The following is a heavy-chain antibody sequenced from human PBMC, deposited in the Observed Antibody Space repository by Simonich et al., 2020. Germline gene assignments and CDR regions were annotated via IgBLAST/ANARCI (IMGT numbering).Heavy chain of an antibody. J-gene: IGHJ6*02. Sequence: QVQLQESGPGLVKPSETLSLTCAVSGYSISIGYYWGWIRQPPGKGLEWIGSIYHSGSTYYNPSLKSRVTISVDTSKNQFSLKLSSVTAADTAVYYCARVGYSNYYYYGMDVWGQGTTVTVSS. CDR1: GYSISIGYY. CDR3: ARVGYSNYYYYGMDV. V-gene: IGHV4-38-2*01. D-gene: IGHD6-13*01. CDR2: IYHSGST.